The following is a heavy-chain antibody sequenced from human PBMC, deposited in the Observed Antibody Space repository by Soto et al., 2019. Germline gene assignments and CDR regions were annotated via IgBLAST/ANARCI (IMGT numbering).Heavy chain of an antibody. CDR2: IYYSGST. CDR3: ARSILYCSSTSCYGYYYYYYYMDV. D-gene: IGHD2-2*01. J-gene: IGHJ6*03. CDR1: GGSISSSSYY. Sequence: SETLSLTCTVSGGSISSSSYYWGWIRQPPGKGLEWIGSIYYSGSTYYNPSLKSRVTISVDTSKNQFSLKLSSVTAADTAVYYCARSILYCSSTSCYGYYYYYYYMDVWGKGTTVTVSS. V-gene: IGHV4-39*01.